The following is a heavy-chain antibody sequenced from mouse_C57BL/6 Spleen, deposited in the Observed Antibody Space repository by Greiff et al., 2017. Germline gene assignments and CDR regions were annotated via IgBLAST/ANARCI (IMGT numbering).Heavy chain of an antibody. J-gene: IGHJ2*01. CDR3: ANNWFFDY. CDR1: GYTFTSYW. Sequence: QVQLKQPGAELVKPGASVKLSCKASGYTFTSYWMHWVKQRPGQGLEWIGMIHPNSGSTNYNEKFKSKATLTVDKSTSTAYMQLSSLTSEDSAFYYCANNWFFDYWGQGTTLTVSS. V-gene: IGHV1-64*01. D-gene: IGHD4-1*01. CDR2: IHPNSGST.